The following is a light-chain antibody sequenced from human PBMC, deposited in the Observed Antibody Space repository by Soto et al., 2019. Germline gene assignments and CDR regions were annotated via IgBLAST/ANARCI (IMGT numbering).Light chain of an antibody. V-gene: IGLV2-14*01. CDR1: SSDVGGYNY. J-gene: IGLJ1*01. CDR2: DVS. Sequence: QSALPQPASVSGSPGQSITISCTGTSSDVGGYNYVSWYHQHPGKAPKLMIYDVSNRPSGVSNRFSGSKSGNTASLTISGLQAEDEADYYCSSYTSSSTPYVFGTGTKLTVL. CDR3: SSYTSSSTPYV.